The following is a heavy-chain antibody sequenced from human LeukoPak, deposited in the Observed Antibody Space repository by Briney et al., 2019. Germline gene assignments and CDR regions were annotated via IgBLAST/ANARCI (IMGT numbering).Heavy chain of an antibody. D-gene: IGHD3-3*01. CDR3: AREEWYYFDH. CDR2: INTDGRST. V-gene: IGHV3-74*01. Sequence: GGSLRLSCAATGCTFSSYSMNWVRQAPGRGLLWVSRINTDGRSTSYADSVKGRFNTSRDNAKNTLYLQMNSLRAEDTAVYYCAREEWYYFDHWGQGTLVTVSS. J-gene: IGHJ4*02. CDR1: GCTFSSYS.